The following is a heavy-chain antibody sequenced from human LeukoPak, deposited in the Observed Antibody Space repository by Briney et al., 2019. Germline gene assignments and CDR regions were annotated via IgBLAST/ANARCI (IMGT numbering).Heavy chain of an antibody. CDR2: IYTSGST. V-gene: IGHV4-4*07. CDR1: GGSISSYY. CDR3: ARDANWNGGYYYYGMDV. Sequence: SETLSLTCTVSGGSISSYYWSWIRQPAGKGLEWIGRIYTSGSTNYNPSLTSRVTMSVDTSKNQFSLKLSSVTAADTAVYYCARDANWNGGYYYYGMDVWGQGTTVTVSS. D-gene: IGHD1-1*01. J-gene: IGHJ6*02.